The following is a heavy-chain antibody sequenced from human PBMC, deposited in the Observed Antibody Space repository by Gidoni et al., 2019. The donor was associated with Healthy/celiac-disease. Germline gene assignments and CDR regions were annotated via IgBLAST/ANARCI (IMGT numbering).Heavy chain of an antibody. V-gene: IGHV3-7*01. CDR1: GFTFSSYW. CDR2: IKQDGSEK. Sequence: EVQLVESGGGLVQPGGSLRRSCAASGFTFSSYWMSWVRQAPGKGLEWVANIKQDGSEKYYVDSVKGRFTISRDNAKNSLYLQMNSLRAEDTAVYYCARGRYCSSTSCPLFDYWGQGTLVTVSS. J-gene: IGHJ4*02. CDR3: ARGRYCSSTSCPLFDY. D-gene: IGHD2-2*01.